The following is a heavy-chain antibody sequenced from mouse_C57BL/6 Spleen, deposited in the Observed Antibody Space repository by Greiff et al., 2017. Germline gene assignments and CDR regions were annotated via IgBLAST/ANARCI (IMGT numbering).Heavy chain of an antibody. CDR3: ARSLYYYGSSSYDY. CDR1: GYTFTSYW. Sequence: QVQLQQPGAELVKPGASVKLSCKASGYTFTSYWMHWVKQRPGQGLEWIGMIHPNSGSTNYNEKFKSKATLTVDQSSSTAYMHLSSLTSEDSAVYYCARSLYYYGSSSYDYWGQGTTLTVSS. CDR2: IHPNSGST. V-gene: IGHV1-64*01. J-gene: IGHJ2*01. D-gene: IGHD1-1*01.